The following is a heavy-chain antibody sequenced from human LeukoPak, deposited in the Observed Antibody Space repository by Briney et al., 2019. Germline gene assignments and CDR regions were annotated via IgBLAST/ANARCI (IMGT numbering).Heavy chain of an antibody. D-gene: IGHD3-10*01. CDR2: IYYSGST. CDR1: GGSISSYY. J-gene: IGHJ4*02. CDR3: ALHYGSGTYPLDY. Sequence: SETLSLTCTVSGGSISSYYWSWIRQPPGKGLEWIGYIYYSGSTKYNPSLKSRVTISVDTSKNQFSLRLSSVTAADTAVYYCALHYGSGTYPLDYWGQGTLVTVSS. V-gene: IGHV4-59*08.